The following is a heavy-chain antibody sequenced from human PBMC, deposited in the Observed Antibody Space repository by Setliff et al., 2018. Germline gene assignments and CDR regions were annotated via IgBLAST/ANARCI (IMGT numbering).Heavy chain of an antibody. V-gene: IGHV3-23*01. CDR3: AKDGGMGMVKGYYYGLDA. Sequence: PGGSLRLSCAASGFMFSTYAMSWVRQAPGKGLEWVSSISDTAIGIYYAGSVRGRFTISRDNSKKTLFLQMNSLRVEDTAIYYCAKDGGMGMVKGYYYGLDAWGPGTSVTVSS. CDR2: ISDTAIGI. CDR1: GFMFSTYA. J-gene: IGHJ6*02. D-gene: IGHD5-18*01.